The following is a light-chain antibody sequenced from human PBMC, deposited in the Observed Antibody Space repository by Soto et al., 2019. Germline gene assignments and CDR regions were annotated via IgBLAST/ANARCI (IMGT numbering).Light chain of an antibody. Sequence: DIQMTQSPSSLSASVGDRVTITCRASQSISSSLSWYLQKPGKAPNLLIYAASSLQSGVPSRFSGSGSGTDFSLTISSLQPEDFATYYCQQSYSTPITFGQGTRLENK. V-gene: IGKV1-39*01. CDR1: QSISSS. J-gene: IGKJ5*01. CDR2: AAS. CDR3: QQSYSTPIT.